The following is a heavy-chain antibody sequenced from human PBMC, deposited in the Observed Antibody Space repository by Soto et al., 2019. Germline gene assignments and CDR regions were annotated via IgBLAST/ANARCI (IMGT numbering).Heavy chain of an antibody. CDR3: AQIPNYYQYDWFDP. Sequence: QITLKESGPALVKPTQTLTLTCTFSGFSLTTRGVGVGWIRQPPGKALECLALIYWDDDKRYSPSLQSRLSITKDTSNTQVVLTMTNVDAVDTATYYCAQIPNYYQYDWFDPWGQGTLVSVSS. J-gene: IGHJ5*02. V-gene: IGHV2-5*02. D-gene: IGHD3-16*01. CDR2: IYWDDDK. CDR1: GFSLTTRGVG.